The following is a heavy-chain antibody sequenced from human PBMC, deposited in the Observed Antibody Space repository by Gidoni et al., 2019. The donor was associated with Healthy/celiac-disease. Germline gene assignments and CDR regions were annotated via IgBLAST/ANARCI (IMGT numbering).Heavy chain of an antibody. CDR1: GFTFSSYA. CDR3: ARDPGGYGSTFDY. CDR2: ISYDGSNK. J-gene: IGHJ4*02. D-gene: IGHD6-13*01. Sequence: QVQLVESGGGVVQPGRSLRPSCAASGFTFSSYALHWVRQAPGKGLEWVAVISYDGSNKYYADSVKGRFTISRDNSKNTLYLQMNSLRAEDTAVYYCARDPGGYGSTFDYWGQGTLVTVSS. V-gene: IGHV3-30-3*01.